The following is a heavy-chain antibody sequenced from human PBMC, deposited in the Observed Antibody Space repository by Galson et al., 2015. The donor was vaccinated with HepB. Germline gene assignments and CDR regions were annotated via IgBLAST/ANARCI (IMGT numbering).Heavy chain of an antibody. CDR1: GFSLSTSGMR. V-gene: IGHV2-70*04. CDR3: ARTYSGSYYFDY. Sequence: PALVKPTQTLTLTCTFSGFSLSTSGMRVSWIRQPPGKALEWLARIDWDDDKFYSTSLKTRLTISKDTSKNQVVLTMTNMDPVDTATYYCARTYSGSYYFDYWGQGTLVTVSS. D-gene: IGHD1-26*01. J-gene: IGHJ4*02. CDR2: IDWDDDK.